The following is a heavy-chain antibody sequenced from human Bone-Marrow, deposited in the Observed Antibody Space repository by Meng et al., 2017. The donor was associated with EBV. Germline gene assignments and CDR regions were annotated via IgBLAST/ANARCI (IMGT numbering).Heavy chain of an antibody. J-gene: IGHJ6*02. V-gene: IGHV1-69*01. Sequence: RRGLNEPCAWVMFACKVSGGHFYTFAIVWVLHAPEQVLDLMGGIFPFFGTSPYAQKFQGRVTITADESTSTAYMELSSLRSEDTAVYYCASRMVRGPYYYYYGMDVWGQGTTVTVSS. CDR3: ASRMVRGPYYYYYGMDV. D-gene: IGHD3-10*01. CDR2: IFPFFGTS. CDR1: GGHFYTFA.